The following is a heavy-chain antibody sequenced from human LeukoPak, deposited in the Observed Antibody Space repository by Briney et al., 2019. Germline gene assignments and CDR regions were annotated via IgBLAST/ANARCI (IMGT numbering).Heavy chain of an antibody. Sequence: PSETLSLTCAVYGGSFSDYYWTWIRQPPGKGLEWIGEINHGGTTNYNPSLKSRVTISVDTSRNQFSLKLNSVTAADTAVYYCARGVRYCSSTSCPEGAAFDIWGQGTMVTVSS. J-gene: IGHJ3*02. CDR3: ARGVRYCSSTSCPEGAAFDI. V-gene: IGHV4-34*01. D-gene: IGHD2-2*01. CDR1: GGSFSDYY. CDR2: INHGGTT.